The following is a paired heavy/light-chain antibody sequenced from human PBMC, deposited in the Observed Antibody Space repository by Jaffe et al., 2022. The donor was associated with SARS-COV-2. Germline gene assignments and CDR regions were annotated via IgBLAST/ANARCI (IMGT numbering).Heavy chain of an antibody. CDR2: IRSKANSYAT. CDR1: GFTFSGSA. Sequence: EVQLVESGGGLVQPGGSLKLSCAASGFTFSGSAMHWVRQASGKGLEWVGRIRSKANSYATAYAASMKGRFTISRDDLKNMAFLQMNSLKTEDTAVYFCAMTPYDYWSGYFYWGQGILVTVSS. V-gene: IGHV3-73*01. J-gene: IGHJ4*02. D-gene: IGHD3-3*01. CDR3: AMTPYDYWSGYFY.
Light chain of an antibody. V-gene: IGKV1-33*01. Sequence: DIQMTQSPSSLSASVGDRVTITCQASQDISHRLNWYQQKPGKAPRLLIYDASNLETGVPSRFSGSGSGTEFTVTISSLQPEDIATYYCQQYDNLPWTFGQGTKVEIK. CDR1: QDISHR. CDR2: DAS. J-gene: IGKJ1*01. CDR3: QQYDNLPWT.